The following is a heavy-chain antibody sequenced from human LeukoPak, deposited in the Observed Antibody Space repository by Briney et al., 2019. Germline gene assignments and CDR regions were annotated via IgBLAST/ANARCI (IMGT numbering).Heavy chain of an antibody. V-gene: IGHV3-74*01. CDR1: GFSISTYW. J-gene: IGHJ4*02. Sequence: SGGSLRLSCAASGFSISTYWIHWVRQAPGKGLVWVSRINPDGSTTYYADSVKGRITISRDNAKNTLYLQMNSLRAEDTAVYYCVRGVADSYGQFDNWGQGTLVTVSS. CDR2: INPDGSTT. CDR3: VRGVADSYGQFDN. D-gene: IGHD3-10*01.